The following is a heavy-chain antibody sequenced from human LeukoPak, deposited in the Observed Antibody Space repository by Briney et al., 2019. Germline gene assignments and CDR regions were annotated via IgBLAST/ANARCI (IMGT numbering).Heavy chain of an antibody. V-gene: IGHV4-31*03. CDR1: GGSISSGGYS. CDR2: VYYSGST. J-gene: IGHJ4*02. Sequence: SETLSLTCTVSGGSISSGGYSWSWIRQHPGKGLEWIGYVYYSGSTYYNPSLKSRVTISVDTSKNQFSLKLSSVTAADTAVYYCARASSGSGLSIDYWGQGTLVTVSS. CDR3: ARASSGSGLSIDY. D-gene: IGHD3-10*01.